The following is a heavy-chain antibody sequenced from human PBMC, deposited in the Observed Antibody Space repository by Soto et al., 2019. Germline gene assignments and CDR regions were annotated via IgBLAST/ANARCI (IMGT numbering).Heavy chain of an antibody. CDR2: IYYSGST. V-gene: IGHV4-30-4*01. CDR1: GGSISSGDYY. J-gene: IGHJ4*01. D-gene: IGHD3-22*01. Sequence: KPSETLSLTCTVSGGSISSGDYYWSWIRQPPGKGLEWIGYIYYSGSTYYNPSLKSRVTISVDTSKNQFSLKLSSVTAADTAVYYCARVFRYYDDRSGFYYRAQGTLVTVSS. CDR3: ARVFRYYDDRSGFYY.